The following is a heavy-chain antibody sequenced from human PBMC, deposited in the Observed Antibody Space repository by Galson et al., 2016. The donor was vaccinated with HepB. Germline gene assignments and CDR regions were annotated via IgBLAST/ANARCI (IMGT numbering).Heavy chain of an antibody. CDR1: GFTFSSYG. J-gene: IGHJ4*02. V-gene: IGHV3-33*01. CDR3: ARGLVDSFTLYYFDY. CDR2: IWYDGSNK. D-gene: IGHD2-15*01. Sequence: SLRLSCAASGFTFSSYGMHWVRQAPGKELEWVAVIWYDGSNKYYADSVKGRFTISRDNSKNTLYLQMNSLRAEDTAVYYCARGLVDSFTLYYFDYWGQGTLVTVSS.